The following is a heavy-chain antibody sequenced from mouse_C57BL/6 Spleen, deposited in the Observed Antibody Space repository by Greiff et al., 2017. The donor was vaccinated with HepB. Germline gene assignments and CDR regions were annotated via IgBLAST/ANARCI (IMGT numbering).Heavy chain of an antibody. CDR1: GFTFSDYY. CDR2: ISNGGGST. Sequence: EVKLVESGGGLVQPGGSLKLSCAASGFTFSDYYMYWVRQTPEKRLEWVAYISNGGGSTYYPDTVKGRFTISRDNAKNTLYLQMSRLKSEDTAMYYCARPNYYGSSPFAHWGQGTLVTVSA. D-gene: IGHD1-1*01. CDR3: ARPNYYGSSPFAH. J-gene: IGHJ3*01. V-gene: IGHV5-12*01.